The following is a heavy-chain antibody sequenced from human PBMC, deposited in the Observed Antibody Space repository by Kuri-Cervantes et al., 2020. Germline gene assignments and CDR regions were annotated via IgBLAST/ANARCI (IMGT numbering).Heavy chain of an antibody. CDR2: SNAGNGNT. D-gene: IGHD3-10*01. CDR3: ASSLIGGWGAFDI. Sequence: ASVKVSCKASGYTFTSYAMHWVRQAPGQRLEWMGWSNAGNGNTKYSQEFQGRVTITRDTSTSTAYMELRSLRSDDTAVYYCASSLIGGWGAFDIWGQGTMVTVSS. V-gene: IGHV1-3*02. CDR1: GYTFTSYA. J-gene: IGHJ3*02.